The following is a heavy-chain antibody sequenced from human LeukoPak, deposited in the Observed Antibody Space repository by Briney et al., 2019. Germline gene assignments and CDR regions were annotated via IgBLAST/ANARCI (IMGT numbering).Heavy chain of an antibody. CDR2: IFNGGTT. CDR3: ASRPADSTWHGVFDY. V-gene: IGHV4-59*11. D-gene: IGHD6-13*01. Sequence: SETLSLTCTVSGGSINSHYWSWIRQPPGKGLEWIGYIFNGGTTNYNPSLKSRVTMSIDTSSDQFSLRLSSVTTADTAIYYYASRPADSTWHGVFDYWSQGTLVTVSS. J-gene: IGHJ4*02. CDR1: GGSINSHY.